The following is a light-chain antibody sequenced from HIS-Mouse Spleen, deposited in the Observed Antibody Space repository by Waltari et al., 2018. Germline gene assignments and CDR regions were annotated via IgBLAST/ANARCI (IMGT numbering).Light chain of an antibody. V-gene: IGLV1-44*01. CDR2: SNN. CDR1: SSNIGSNP. J-gene: IGLJ7*02. CDR3: AAWDDSLNGPV. Sequence: QSVLTQPPSASGTPGQRVTLSCSGSSSNIGSNPVNWYQQLPGTAPKLPIYSNNQRPSGVPDRFSGSKSGTSASLAISGLQSEDEADYYCAAWDDSLNGPVFGGGTQLTAL.